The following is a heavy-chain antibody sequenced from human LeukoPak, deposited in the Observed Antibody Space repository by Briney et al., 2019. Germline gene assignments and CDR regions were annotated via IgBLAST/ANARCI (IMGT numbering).Heavy chain of an antibody. CDR1: GFAFSTYW. J-gene: IGHJ4*02. V-gene: IGHV3-74*01. CDR2: INTDGSIT. Sequence: GGSLRLSCAASGFAFSTYWMHWVRQAPGKGLVWVSRINTDGSITNYEDSVKGRFTISRDDAKNTLYLQMNSLRAEDTAVYYCARTGTTGDYWGQGTLVTVSS. CDR3: ARTGTTGDY. D-gene: IGHD1-1*01.